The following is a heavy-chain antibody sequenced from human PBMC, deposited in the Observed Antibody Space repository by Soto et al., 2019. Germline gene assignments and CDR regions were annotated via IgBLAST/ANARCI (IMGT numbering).Heavy chain of an antibody. D-gene: IGHD2-2*01. Sequence: QVQLVESGGGVVQPGRSLRLSCAASGFTFSSYAMHWVRQAPGKGLEWVAVISYDGSNKYYADSVKGRFTISRDNSKSTLYLQMNSLRAEDTAVYYCARDESAGYCSSTSCPRFDYWGQGTLVTVSS. CDR3: ARDESAGYCSSTSCPRFDY. V-gene: IGHV3-30-3*01. CDR1: GFTFSSYA. CDR2: ISYDGSNK. J-gene: IGHJ4*02.